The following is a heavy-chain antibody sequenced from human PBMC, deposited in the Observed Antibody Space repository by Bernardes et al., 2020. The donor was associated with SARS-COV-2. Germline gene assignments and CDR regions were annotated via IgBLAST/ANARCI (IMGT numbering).Heavy chain of an antibody. Sequence: GGSLRLSCAASGFTFSNYAMSWVRQAPGKGLEWVLSISGSGSRKYYADSVKDRFTISRDNSKNTLSLQINSLRAEDTAVYYCAKDDGYYYDPRAYGARGLPKQFDYWGPGTLVTVS. CDR2: ISGSGSRK. V-gene: IGHV3-23*01. CDR1: GFTFSNYA. CDR3: AKDDGYYYDPRAYGARGLPKQFDY. D-gene: IGHD3-22*01. J-gene: IGHJ4*02.